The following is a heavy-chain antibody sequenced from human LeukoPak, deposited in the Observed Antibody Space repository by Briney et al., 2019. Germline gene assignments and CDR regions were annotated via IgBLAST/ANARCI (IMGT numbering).Heavy chain of an antibody. CDR1: GGTFSSYA. CDR2: IIPIFGTA. V-gene: IGHV1-69*13. D-gene: IGHD5-18*01. Sequence: GASVKVSCKASGGTFSSYAISWVRQAPGQGLEWMGGIIPIFGTANYAQKFQGRVTITADESTSTAYMELSSLRSEDTAVYYCGRGKGYSYGYRYYFDYWGQGTLVTVSS. CDR3: GRGKGYSYGYRYYFDY. J-gene: IGHJ4*02.